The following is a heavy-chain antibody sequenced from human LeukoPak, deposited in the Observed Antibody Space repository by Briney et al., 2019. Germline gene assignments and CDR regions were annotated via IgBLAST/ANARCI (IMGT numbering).Heavy chain of an antibody. CDR3: AKDRATYYDISYYFDY. V-gene: IGHV3-30*18. CDR2: ISYDGSNK. CDR1: GFTVSSNY. D-gene: IGHD3-9*01. J-gene: IGHJ4*02. Sequence: GGSLRLSCAASGFTVSSNYMSWVRQAPGKGLEWVAVISYDGSNKYYADSVKGRFTISRDNSKNTLYLQMNSLRAEDTAVYYCAKDRATYYDISYYFDYWGQGTLVTVSS.